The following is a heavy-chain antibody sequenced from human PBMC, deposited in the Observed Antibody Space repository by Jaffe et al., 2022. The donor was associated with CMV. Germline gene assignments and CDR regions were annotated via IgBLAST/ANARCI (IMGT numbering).Heavy chain of an antibody. D-gene: IGHD5-18*01. V-gene: IGHV3-53*01. J-gene: IGHJ6*02. CDR2: IYSGGST. Sequence: EVQLVESGGGLIQPGGSLRLSCAASGFTVSSNYMSWVRQAPGKGLEWVSVIYSGGSTYYADSVKGRFTISRDNSKNTLYLQMNSLRAEDTAVYYCASVYSYALWDYYYGMDVWGQGTTVTVSS. CDR3: ASVYSYALWDYYYGMDV. CDR1: GFTVSSNY.